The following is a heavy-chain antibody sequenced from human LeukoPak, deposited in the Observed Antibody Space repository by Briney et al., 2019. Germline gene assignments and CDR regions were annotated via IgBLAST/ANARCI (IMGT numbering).Heavy chain of an antibody. CDR2: INPNSGGT. CDR3: ARELGVVAAGPLDY. Sequence: GASVKVSCKASGYTFTGYYMHWVRQAPGQGLEWMGWINPNSGGTNYAHKFQDRVTMTRDTSINTAYMELSNLRSDDTAVYFCARELGVVAAGPLDYWGQGTLVTVSS. D-gene: IGHD6-13*01. J-gene: IGHJ4*02. V-gene: IGHV1-2*02. CDR1: GYTFTGYY.